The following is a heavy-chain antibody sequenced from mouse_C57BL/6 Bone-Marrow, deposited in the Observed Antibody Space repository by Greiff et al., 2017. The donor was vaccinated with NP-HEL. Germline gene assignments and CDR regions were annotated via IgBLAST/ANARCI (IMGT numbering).Heavy chain of an antibody. J-gene: IGHJ3*01. CDR3: ARRDGYYPAWFAY. CDR2: IYPGGGYT. Sequence: QVQLQQSGAELVRPGTSVKMSCKASGYTFTNYWIGWAKQRPGHGLEWIGDIYPGGGYTNYNEKFKGKATLTADKSSSTAYMQFSSLTSEDSAIYDCARRDGYYPAWFAYWGQGTLVTVSA. CDR1: GYTFTNYW. D-gene: IGHD2-3*01. V-gene: IGHV1-63*01.